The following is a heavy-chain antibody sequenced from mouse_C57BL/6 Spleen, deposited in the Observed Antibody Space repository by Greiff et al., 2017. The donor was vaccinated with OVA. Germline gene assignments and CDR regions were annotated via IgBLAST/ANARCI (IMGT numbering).Heavy chain of an antibody. CDR3: ARDRISGHYGSSYGGFAY. J-gene: IGHJ3*01. CDR1: GYSITSGYY. CDR2: ISYDGSN. Sequence: EVQLQESGPGLVKPSQSLSLTCSVTGYSITSGYYWNWIRQFPGNKLEWMGYISYDGSNNYNPSLKNRISITRDTSKNQFFLKLNSVTTEDTATYDCARDRISGHYGSSYGGFAYWGQGTLVTVSA. V-gene: IGHV3-6*01. D-gene: IGHD1-1*01.